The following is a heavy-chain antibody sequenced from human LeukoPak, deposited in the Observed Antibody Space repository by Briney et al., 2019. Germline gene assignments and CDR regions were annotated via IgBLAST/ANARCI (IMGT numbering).Heavy chain of an antibody. J-gene: IGHJ4*02. V-gene: IGHV3-33*01. CDR2: IWYDGSNK. CDR3: ARDRGSYLKPLYYFDY. D-gene: IGHD1-26*01. CDR1: GFTFSSYG. Sequence: GGSLRLSCAASGFTFSSYGMHWVRQAPGKGLEWVAVIWYDGSNKYYADSVKGRFTISRDNSKNTLCLQMNSLRAEDTAVYYCARDRGSYLKPLYYFDYWGQGTLVTVSS.